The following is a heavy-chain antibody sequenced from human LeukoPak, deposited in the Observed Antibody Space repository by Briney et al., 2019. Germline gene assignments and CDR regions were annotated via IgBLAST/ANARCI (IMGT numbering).Heavy chain of an antibody. Sequence: GASVKVSCKASGYTFGTHWMHWVRQAPGQGLEWMGWINPNSGGTNYAQKFQGRVTMTRDTSISTAYMELSSLRSDDTAVYYCARGASRSFDYWGQGTLVTVSS. CDR3: ARGASRSFDY. CDR1: GYTFGTHW. D-gene: IGHD3-16*01. CDR2: INPNSGGT. J-gene: IGHJ4*02. V-gene: IGHV1-2*02.